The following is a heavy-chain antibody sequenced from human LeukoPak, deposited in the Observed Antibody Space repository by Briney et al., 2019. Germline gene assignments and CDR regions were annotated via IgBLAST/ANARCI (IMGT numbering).Heavy chain of an antibody. CDR1: GFTFSSYE. CDR2: ISSSGSTI. V-gene: IGHV3-48*03. J-gene: IGHJ4*02. D-gene: IGHD1-26*01. CDR3: ARDPYSGSFDY. Sequence: PGGSLRLSCAASGFTFSSYEMNWVRQAPGKGLEGVSYISSSGSTIYYADSVKGRFTISRDNAKNSLYLQMNSLRAEDTAVYYCARDPYSGSFDYWGQGTLVTVSS.